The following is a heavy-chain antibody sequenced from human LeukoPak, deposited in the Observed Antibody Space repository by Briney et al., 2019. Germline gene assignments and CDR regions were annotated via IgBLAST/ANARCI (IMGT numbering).Heavy chain of an antibody. CDR2: IYTSGST. Sequence: SETLSLTCTVSGRSISCGSYYWSWIRQPAGKGLEWIGRIYTSGSTNYNPSLKSRVTISVDTSKNQFSLKLSSVTAADTAVYYCARDSYDFWSGYHYYYMDVWGKGTTVTVSS. CDR3: ARDSYDFWSGYHYYYMDV. D-gene: IGHD3-3*01. V-gene: IGHV4-61*02. J-gene: IGHJ6*03. CDR1: GRSISCGSYY.